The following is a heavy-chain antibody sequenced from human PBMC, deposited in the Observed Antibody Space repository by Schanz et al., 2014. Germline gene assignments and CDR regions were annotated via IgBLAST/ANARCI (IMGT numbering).Heavy chain of an antibody. CDR3: AKGRFGELSAFDI. CDR1: GFTFGDYA. J-gene: IGHJ3*02. V-gene: IGHV3-23*04. CDR2: INTGVNT. D-gene: IGHD3-10*01. Sequence: EVQLVESGGGLVQPGGSLRLSCAASGFTFGDYAMTWVRQAPGKGLEWVSAINTGVNTYYADSVRGRFTISRDNSKNTLYLQMNSLRAEDTAVYYCAKGRFGELSAFDIWGQGTMVTVSS.